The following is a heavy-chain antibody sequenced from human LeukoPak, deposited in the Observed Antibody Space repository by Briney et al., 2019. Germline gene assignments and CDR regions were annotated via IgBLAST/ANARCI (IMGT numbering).Heavy chain of an antibody. J-gene: IGHJ1*01. Sequence: GASVKVSCKASGYXFTSYDIHWVRQAPGQGLEWMGIINPSGGSTSYAQIFQGRVTMTRDTSTSTVYMGLSSLRSEDTAVYYCARGGSSWYRGSFQHWGQGTLVTVSS. CDR3: ARGGSSWYRGSFQH. CDR1: GYXFTSYD. D-gene: IGHD6-13*01. V-gene: IGHV1-46*01. CDR2: INPSGGST.